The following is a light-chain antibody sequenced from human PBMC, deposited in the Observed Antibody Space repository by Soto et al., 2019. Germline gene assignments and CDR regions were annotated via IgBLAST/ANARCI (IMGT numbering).Light chain of an antibody. CDR2: GAS. Sequence: EIVLTQSPGTLSLSPGERATLSCRASQSVSSSYLAWYQQKPGQAPRQLIYGASSRATGIPDRFSGSGSGTDFTITITRLEPEDFAVYYCQHYRTSFGGGTRVEIK. CDR3: QHYRTS. J-gene: IGKJ4*01. CDR1: QSVSSSY. V-gene: IGKV3-20*01.